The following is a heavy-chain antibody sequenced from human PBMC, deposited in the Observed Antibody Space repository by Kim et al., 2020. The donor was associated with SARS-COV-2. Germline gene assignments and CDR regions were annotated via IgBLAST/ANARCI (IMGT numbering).Heavy chain of an antibody. V-gene: IGHV3-30*03. CDR2: ISYDGSNK. CDR1: GFTFSSYG. D-gene: IGHD3-22*01. Sequence: GGSLRLSCAASGFTFSSYGMHWVRQAPGKGLEWVAVISYDGSNKYYADSVKGRFTISRDNSKNKNTLYLQMNSLRAEDTAVFYCARGGLHYDSSGDYYYYSFMVVCGQGTTVTVYS. CDR3: ARGGLHYDSSGDYYYYSFMVV. J-gene: IGHJ6*02.